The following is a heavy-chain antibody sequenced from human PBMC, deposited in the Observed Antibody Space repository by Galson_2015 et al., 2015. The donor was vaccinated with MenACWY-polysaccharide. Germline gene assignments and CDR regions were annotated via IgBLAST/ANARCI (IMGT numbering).Heavy chain of an antibody. J-gene: IGHJ5*02. Sequence: SLRLSCAASGFTFSSYAMNWVRQAPGKGLEWVSTISGSGGRTNYADSVKGRFTISRDNSKNTLYLQMNSLRAEDTAVYYCAKRGVYGSGTFSTNNWFDPWGQGTLVTVSS. V-gene: IGHV3-23*01. D-gene: IGHD3-10*01. CDR1: GFTFSSYA. CDR2: ISGSGGRT. CDR3: AKRGVYGSGTFSTNNWFDP.